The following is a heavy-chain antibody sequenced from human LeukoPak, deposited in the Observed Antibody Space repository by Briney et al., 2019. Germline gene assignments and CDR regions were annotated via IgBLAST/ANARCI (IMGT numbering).Heavy chain of an antibody. V-gene: IGHV3-23*01. J-gene: IGHJ5*02. CDR1: GFTFSSYA. CDR2: INNNGGIK. CDR3: AKDRSLTPYNWFDP. Sequence: PGGSLRLSCAVSGFTFSSYAMSWVRQTPGKGLEWVSTINNNGGIKYYADSVKGRFTISRDNSKNTLYLQMNSLRAEDTAVYYCAKDRSLTPYNWFDPWGQGTLVTVSS.